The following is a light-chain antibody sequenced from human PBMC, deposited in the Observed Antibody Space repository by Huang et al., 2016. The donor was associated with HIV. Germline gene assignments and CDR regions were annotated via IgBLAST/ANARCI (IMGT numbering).Light chain of an antibody. Sequence: DIQMTQSPSAMSASVGDRVTITCRASQGIGNHLAWFQQKPGKVPKRLIYGASSLQSGVPSRFSGSGSGTEFTLTISSLQPEDFATYYCLQHNRYPLTFGGGTKVEIK. V-gene: IGKV1-17*03. CDR1: QGIGNH. CDR2: GAS. J-gene: IGKJ4*01. CDR3: LQHNRYPLT.